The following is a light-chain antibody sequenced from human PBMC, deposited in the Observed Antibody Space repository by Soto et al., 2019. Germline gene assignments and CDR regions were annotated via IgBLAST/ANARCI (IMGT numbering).Light chain of an antibody. CDR3: SSYAGSNNLV. CDR1: GSDVGGYDY. Sequence: QSALTQPASVSGSPGQSITISCTGTGSDVGGYDYVSWYQQYPGKAPKVMIYDVSNRPSGVPNRFSGSKSGNTASLTISGLQAEDEADYFCSSYAGSNNLVFGGGTKLTVL. V-gene: IGLV2-14*01. J-gene: IGLJ2*01. CDR2: DVS.